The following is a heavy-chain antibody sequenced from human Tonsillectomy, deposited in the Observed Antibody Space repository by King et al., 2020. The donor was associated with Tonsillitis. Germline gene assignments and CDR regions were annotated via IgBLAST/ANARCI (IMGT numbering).Heavy chain of an antibody. J-gene: IGHJ4*02. CDR3: AKGGGLGNPTHFGH. D-gene: IGHD7-27*01. V-gene: IGHV3-30*18. CDR2: ISYDGSNK. CDR1: GFTFSSYG. Sequence: VQLVESGGGVVQPGRSLRLSCAASGFTFSSYGMHWVRQAPGKGLEWVAIISYDGSNKYSADSVKGRFTISRDNSKNTLYLQMNSLRTEDTAVYYCAKGGGLGNPTHFGHWGQGTLVTGSS.